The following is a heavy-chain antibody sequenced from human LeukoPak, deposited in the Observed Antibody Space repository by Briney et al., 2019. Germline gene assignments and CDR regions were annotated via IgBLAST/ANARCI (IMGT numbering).Heavy chain of an antibody. CDR2: ISYSGST. Sequence: SETLSLTCTVSGGSISSYYWSWIRQPPGKGLEWIAFISYSGSTDYNPFLKSRVTISVDTSKNQFSLRLTSVTAADTAIYYCAREGYYDGDTYHTWLAPWGQGTLVTVSS. CDR1: GGSISSYY. V-gene: IGHV4-59*01. J-gene: IGHJ5*02. D-gene: IGHD2-21*01. CDR3: AREGYYDGDTYHTWLAP.